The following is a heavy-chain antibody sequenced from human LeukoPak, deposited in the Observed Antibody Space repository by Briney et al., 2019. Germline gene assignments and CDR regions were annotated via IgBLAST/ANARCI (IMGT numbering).Heavy chain of an antibody. CDR2: INWNGGST. V-gene: IGHV3-20*04. Sequence: GGSLRLSCAASGFTFDDYGMSWVRQAPGKGLEWVSGINWNGGSTGYADSVKGRFTISRDNAKNSLYLQMNSLRAEDTALYYCARGDDRGSSSWPLGGNFDYWGQGTLVTVSS. CDR3: ARGDDRGSSSWPLGGNFDY. J-gene: IGHJ4*02. D-gene: IGHD6-13*01. CDR1: GFTFDDYG.